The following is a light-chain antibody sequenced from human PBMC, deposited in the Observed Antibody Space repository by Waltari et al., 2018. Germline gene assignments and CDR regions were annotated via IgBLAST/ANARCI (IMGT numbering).Light chain of an antibody. J-gene: IGKJ2*01. CDR3: MQGTHPMYT. V-gene: IGKV2-30*02. CDR1: QSLVHSDGNTY. CDR2: KVS. Sequence: DVVMTKSPLSLPVTLGQPASISCRSSQSLVHSDGNTYLNWFQQRPGQSPRRLIYKVSNRDSGVPDRFSGSGSGTDFTLKISRVEAEDVGVYFCMQGTHPMYTFGQGTKLEIK.